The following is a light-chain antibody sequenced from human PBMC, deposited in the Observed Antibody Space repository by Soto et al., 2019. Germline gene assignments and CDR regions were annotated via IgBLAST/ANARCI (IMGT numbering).Light chain of an antibody. CDR3: QQYNTFWT. V-gene: IGKV1-5*01. J-gene: IGKJ1*01. CDR2: DVS. CDR1: QSISSW. Sequence: DIQMTQSPSTLSASVGDRVTITCRASQSISSWLAWYQQKPGKAPKLLIYDVSSLESGVPSRFSGSGSGTEFTLTISSLQPYDVATYYCQQYNTFWTFGQGTKVDIK.